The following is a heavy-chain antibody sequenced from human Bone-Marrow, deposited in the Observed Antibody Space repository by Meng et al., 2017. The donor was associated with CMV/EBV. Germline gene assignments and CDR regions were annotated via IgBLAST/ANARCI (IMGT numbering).Heavy chain of an antibody. CDR3: ARHVPSAASWFDP. V-gene: IGHV4-39*01. D-gene: IGHD2-15*01. J-gene: IGHJ5*02. CDR2: IYYSGST. CDR1: GGSISSSSYY. Sequence: SETLSLTCTVSGGSISSSSYYWGWIRQPPGKGLEWIGSIYYSGSTYYNPSLKSRVTISVDTSKNQSSLKLSSVTAADTAVYYCARHVPSAASWFDPCGQGTLVTVSS.